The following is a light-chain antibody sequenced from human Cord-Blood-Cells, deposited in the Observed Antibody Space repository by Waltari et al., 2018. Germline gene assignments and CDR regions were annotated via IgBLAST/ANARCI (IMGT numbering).Light chain of an antibody. J-gene: IGLJ3*02. V-gene: IGLV2-11*01. CDR3: CSYAGSYTWV. Sequence: QSALTQPRSVSGSPGQSVTHPCTSTSSDVGGSNDVSWYQQHPGKAPNLMIYDVSKRPSGVPDRLSGSKSGNTASLTISGLQAEDEADYYCCSYAGSYTWVFGGGTKLTVL. CDR1: SSDVGGSND. CDR2: DVS.